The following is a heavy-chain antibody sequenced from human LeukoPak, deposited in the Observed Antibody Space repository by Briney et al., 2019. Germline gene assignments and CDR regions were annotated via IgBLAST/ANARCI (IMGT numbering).Heavy chain of an antibody. J-gene: IGHJ3*02. CDR1: GITLATSP. CDR3: ARGRDHAFDI. Sequence: GGSLRLSCVASGITLATSPMDWVRHAPGEGPEWVSFSTNSVTNISYADSVRGRFTMSRDNAKNSLYLQMNDLRDEDTAVYYWARGRDHAFDIWGQGTMVTVSS. CDR2: STNSVTNI. V-gene: IGHV3-48*02.